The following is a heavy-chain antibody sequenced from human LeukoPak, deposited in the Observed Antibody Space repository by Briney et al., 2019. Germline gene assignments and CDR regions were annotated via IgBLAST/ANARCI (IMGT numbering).Heavy chain of an antibody. Sequence: GGSLRLSCLTSGFTLSTNAMSWVRQAPGKGLEWISGISGSGASTYYADSVKGRFTISRDDSRNTLYLQMNSLRAEDTAVYYCAKDLIYSSGWYTRVEYDYWGQGTLVTVSS. D-gene: IGHD6-19*01. CDR1: GFTLSTNA. CDR3: AKDLIYSSGWYTRVEYDY. V-gene: IGHV3-23*01. CDR2: ISGSGAST. J-gene: IGHJ4*02.